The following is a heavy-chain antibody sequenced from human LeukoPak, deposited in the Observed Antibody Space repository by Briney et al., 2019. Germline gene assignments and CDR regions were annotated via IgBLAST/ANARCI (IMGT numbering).Heavy chain of an antibody. CDR1: GFTFSSYA. J-gene: IGHJ4*02. V-gene: IGHV3-23*01. Sequence: GGSLLLSCAASGFTFSSYAMSWVRPAPGKGLEWVSAISGSGGSTYYADSVKGRFTISRDNSKNTLYLQMNSLRAEDTAVYYCAKEVGGSGGYFDYWGQGTLVTVSS. CDR2: ISGSGGST. CDR3: AKEVGGSGGYFDY. D-gene: IGHD2-15*01.